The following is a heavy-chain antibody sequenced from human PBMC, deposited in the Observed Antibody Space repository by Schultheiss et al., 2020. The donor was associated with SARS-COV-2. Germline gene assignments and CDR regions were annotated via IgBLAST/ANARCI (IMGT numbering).Heavy chain of an antibody. V-gene: IGHV3-48*03. Sequence: GGSLRLSCAASGFTFSSYEMNWVRQAPGKGLEWVSYISSSGSTIYYADSVKGRFTISRDNAKNSLYLQMNSLKAEDTAVYYCARAAGPRGYSGYDWYYWGQGTVVTVSS. CDR2: ISSSGSTI. CDR1: GFTFSSYE. D-gene: IGHD5-12*01. J-gene: IGHJ4*02. CDR3: ARAAGPRGYSGYDWYY.